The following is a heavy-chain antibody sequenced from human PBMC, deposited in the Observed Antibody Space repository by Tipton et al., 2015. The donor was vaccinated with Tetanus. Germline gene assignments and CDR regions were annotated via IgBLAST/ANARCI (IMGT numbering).Heavy chain of an antibody. J-gene: IGHJ6*02. CDR3: ARDRRSYIASAGYGMDV. CDR2: ISGSSSNI. CDR1: GFTFSSYS. Sequence: SLRLSCAASGFTFSSYSMNWVRQAPGRGLEWLSFISGSSSNIYYADSVKGRFTISRDNAKNSVYLQMSSLRDEDTAIYYCARDRRSYIASAGYGMDVWGQGTTVTVSS. D-gene: IGHD6-13*01. V-gene: IGHV3-48*02.